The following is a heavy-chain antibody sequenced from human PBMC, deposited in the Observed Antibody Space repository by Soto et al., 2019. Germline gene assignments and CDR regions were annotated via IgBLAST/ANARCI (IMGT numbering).Heavy chain of an antibody. J-gene: IGHJ4*02. CDR2: FHGNGGAT. CDR3: AKDDAVAGGFLQN. Sequence: PGGSLRLSCAASGFTFSNYAMSWVRQAPGKGLEWISRFHGNGGATYYADSVKGRFTISRDNSKNTLYLQMNSLRAEDTAVYHCAKDDAVAGGFLQNWGQGTLVTVSS. D-gene: IGHD6-19*01. V-gene: IGHV3-23*01. CDR1: GFTFSNYA.